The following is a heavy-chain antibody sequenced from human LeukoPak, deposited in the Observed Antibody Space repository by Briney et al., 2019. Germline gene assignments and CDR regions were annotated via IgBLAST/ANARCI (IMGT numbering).Heavy chain of an antibody. Sequence: GGSLRLSCAASGFPFSSYAMNWVRQAPGKGLEWVSVIAGSDGFTQYADSVKGRFTISRDNSKNTVYLQMNRLRVEDTAVYYCARAGSYGSGDYWGQGTLVTVSS. D-gene: IGHD3-10*01. CDR1: GFPFSSYA. CDR2: IAGSDGFT. J-gene: IGHJ4*02. V-gene: IGHV3-23*01. CDR3: ARAGSYGSGDY.